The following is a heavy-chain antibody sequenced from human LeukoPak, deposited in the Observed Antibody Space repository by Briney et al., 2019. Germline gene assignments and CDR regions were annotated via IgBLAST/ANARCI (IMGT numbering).Heavy chain of an antibody. J-gene: IGHJ6*03. CDR1: GFIVSNYE. D-gene: IGHD2/OR15-2a*01. Sequence: GGSLRLSCEASGFIVSNYEMNWVRLAPGKGLQWISFIASDGSINYADSVKGRFTISRDNSKNTLYLQMNSLRVEDTAVYYCARDTWAYYMDVWGKGTTVTISS. CDR2: IASDGSI. V-gene: IGHV3-48*03. CDR3: ARDTWAYYMDV.